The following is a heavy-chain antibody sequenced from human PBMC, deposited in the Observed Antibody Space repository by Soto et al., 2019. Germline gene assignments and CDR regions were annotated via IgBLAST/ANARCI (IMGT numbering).Heavy chain of an antibody. V-gene: IGHV5-51*01. J-gene: IGHJ6*02. CDR1: GYSFTSYW. Sequence: PGESLKISCKGSGYSFTSYWIGWVRQMPGKGLEWMGIIYPGDSDTRYSPSFQGQVTISADKSISTAYLQWSSLKASDTATYYCARLRRGGYNLSGYYYYGMDVWGQGTTVTVSS. CDR2: IYPGDSDT. D-gene: IGHD5-12*01. CDR3: ARLRRGGYNLSGYYYYGMDV.